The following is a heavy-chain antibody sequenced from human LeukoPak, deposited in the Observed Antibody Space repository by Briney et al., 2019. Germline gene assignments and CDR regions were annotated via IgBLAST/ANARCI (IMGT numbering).Heavy chain of an antibody. CDR1: GGSISSSSYY. CDR2: IYYSGST. J-gene: IGHJ4*02. D-gene: IGHD3-10*01. CDR3: ARDYYGSGSL. V-gene: IGHV4-39*02. Sequence: PSETLSLTCTVSGGSISSSSYYWGWIRQPPGKGLEWIGSIYYSGSTYYNPSLKSRVTISVDTSKNQSSLKLSSVTAADTAVYYCARDYYGSGSLWGQGTLVTVSS.